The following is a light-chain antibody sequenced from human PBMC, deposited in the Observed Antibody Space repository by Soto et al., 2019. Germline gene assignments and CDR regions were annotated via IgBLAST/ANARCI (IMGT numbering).Light chain of an antibody. CDR2: AAS. Sequence: EIVLTQSPATLYSSPGERATLSCGASQSVSSLLAWYQQKPGQAPRLLIYAASNRATGIPARFSGSGSGTDFTLTISSLEPEDFAVYYCQQRSNWPWTFGQGNKVEI. V-gene: IGKV3-11*01. J-gene: IGKJ1*01. CDR3: QQRSNWPWT. CDR1: QSVSSL.